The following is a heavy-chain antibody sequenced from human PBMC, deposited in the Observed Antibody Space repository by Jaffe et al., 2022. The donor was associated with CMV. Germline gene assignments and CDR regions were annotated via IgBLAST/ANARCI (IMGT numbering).Heavy chain of an antibody. Sequence: EVQLVESGGGLVQPGGSLRLSCAASGFTFSSYAMSWVRQAPGKGLEWVSAISGSGGSTYYADSVKGRFTISRDNSKNTLYLQMNSLRAEDTAVYYCAKDLYYDSSGYYDYFDYWGQGTLVTVSS. CDR3: AKDLYYDSSGYYDYFDY. J-gene: IGHJ4*02. D-gene: IGHD3-22*01. V-gene: IGHV3-23*04. CDR2: ISGSGGST. CDR1: GFTFSSYA.